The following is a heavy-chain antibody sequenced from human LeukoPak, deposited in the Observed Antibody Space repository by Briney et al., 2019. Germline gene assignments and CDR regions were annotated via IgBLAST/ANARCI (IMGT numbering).Heavy chain of an antibody. Sequence: SETLSLTCAVYGGSFSGYYWSWIRQPPGKGLEWIGEINHSGSTNYNPSLKSRVTISVDTSKNQFSLKLSSVTAADTAVYYCARDARYCSSTGCSHGMDVWGQGTTVTVSS. J-gene: IGHJ6*02. CDR2: INHSGST. D-gene: IGHD2-2*01. V-gene: IGHV4-34*01. CDR1: GGSFSGYY. CDR3: ARDARYCSSTGCSHGMDV.